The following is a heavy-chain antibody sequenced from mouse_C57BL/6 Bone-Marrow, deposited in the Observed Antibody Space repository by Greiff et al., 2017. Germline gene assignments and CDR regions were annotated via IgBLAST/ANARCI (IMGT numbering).Heavy chain of an antibody. CDR3: ARSPYITSYFDY. CDR2: IYPRSGNN. V-gene: IGHV1-81*01. D-gene: IGHD1-1*01. CDR1: GYTFTSYG. Sequence: VQLQQSGAELARPGASVKLSCKASGYTFTSYGISWVKQRTGQGLEWIGEIYPRSGNNYYNEKFKGKATLTADKASSTAYMELRSLTSADSGVYFCARSPYITSYFDYWGQGTTLTVSS. J-gene: IGHJ2*01.